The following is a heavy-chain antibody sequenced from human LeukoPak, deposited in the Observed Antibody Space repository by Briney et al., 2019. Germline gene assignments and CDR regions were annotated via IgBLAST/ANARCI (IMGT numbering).Heavy chain of an antibody. CDR3: ARGTSVVPAAIGAPDY. CDR1: GYSFTSYW. D-gene: IGHD2-2*01. CDR2: IYPGGSDT. V-gene: IGHV5-51*01. J-gene: IGHJ4*02. Sequence: GESLKISCKGSGYSFTSYWIGWVRQMPGKGLEWMGIIYPGGSDTRYSPSFQGQVTISADKSISTAYLQWSSLKASDTAMYYCARGTSVVPAAIGAPDYWGQGTLVTVSS.